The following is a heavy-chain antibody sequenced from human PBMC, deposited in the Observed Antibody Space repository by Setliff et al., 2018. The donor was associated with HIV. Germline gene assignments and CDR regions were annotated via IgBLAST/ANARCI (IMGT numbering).Heavy chain of an antibody. D-gene: IGHD6-6*01. Sequence: SETLSLTCAASGYSINSGFSRAWIRQPPGQGPQWIGSIYQSGSIYYNPSLQSRVTISVDSSKNQFSLNLFSVTAADTAVYYCARLITRGAARPLGGDAFDIWGQGTMVTVSS. CDR3: ARLITRGAARPLGGDAFDI. V-gene: IGHV4-38-2*01. J-gene: IGHJ3*02. CDR2: IYQSGSI. CDR1: GYSINSGFS.